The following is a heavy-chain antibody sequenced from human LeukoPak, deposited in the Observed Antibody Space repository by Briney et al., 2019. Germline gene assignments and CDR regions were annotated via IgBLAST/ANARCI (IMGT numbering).Heavy chain of an antibody. CDR1: GFSFSSYY. Sequence: GGSLRLSCAASGFSFSSYYMSWVRQAPGKGLEWVALINPDGNERYYVDSVKGRFTISRDNAKNSLYPQMNSLRAEDTAVYYCARDRSSGWSYGMDVWGQGTTVTVSS. D-gene: IGHD6-19*01. V-gene: IGHV3-7*03. CDR2: INPDGNER. J-gene: IGHJ6*02. CDR3: ARDRSSGWSYGMDV.